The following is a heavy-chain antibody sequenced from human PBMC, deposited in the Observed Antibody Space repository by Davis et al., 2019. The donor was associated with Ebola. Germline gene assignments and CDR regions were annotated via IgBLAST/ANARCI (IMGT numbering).Heavy chain of an antibody. CDR2: ISGSGGST. CDR3: AKGIVVVVAANYYGMDV. D-gene: IGHD2-15*01. V-gene: IGHV3-23*01. J-gene: IGHJ6*02. CDR1: GFTFYRYE. Sequence: GESLKISCAASGFTFYRYEMNWVRQAPGKGLEWVSAISGSGGSTYYADSVKGRFTISRDNSKNTLYLQMNSLRAEDTAVYYCAKGIVVVVAANYYGMDVWGQGTTVTVSS.